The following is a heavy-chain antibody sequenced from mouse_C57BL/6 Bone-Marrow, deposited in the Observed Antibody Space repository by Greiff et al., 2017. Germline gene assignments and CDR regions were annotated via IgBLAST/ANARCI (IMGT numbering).Heavy chain of an antibody. V-gene: IGHV14-4*01. CDR2: IDPENGDT. CDR3: TTGGHSNYDY. CDR1: GFNIKDDY. Sequence: EVQLQQSGAELVRPGASVKLSCTASGFNIKDDYMHWVKQRPEQGLEWIGWIDPENGDTEYASKFQGKATITADTSSNTAYLQLSSLTSDDTAVYYCTTGGHSNYDYWGQGTALTVSS. J-gene: IGHJ2*01. D-gene: IGHD2-5*01.